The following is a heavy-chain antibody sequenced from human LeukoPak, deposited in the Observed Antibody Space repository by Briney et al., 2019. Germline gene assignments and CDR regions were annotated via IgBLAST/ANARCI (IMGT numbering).Heavy chain of an antibody. D-gene: IGHD3-10*01. CDR2: IYYSGST. CDR1: GGSISSYY. V-gene: IGHV4-59*12. J-gene: IGHJ5*02. CDR3: ARDKGQYGSGTPGFTWFDP. Sequence: SETLSLTCTVSGGSISSYYWSWIRQPPGKGLEWIGYIYYSGSTNYNPSLKSRVTISVDTSKNHFSLRLSSVTAADTAVYYCARDKGQYGSGTPGFTWFDPWGQGTLVTVSS.